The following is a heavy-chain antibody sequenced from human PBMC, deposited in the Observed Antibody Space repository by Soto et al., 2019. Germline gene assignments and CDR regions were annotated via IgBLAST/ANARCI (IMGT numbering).Heavy chain of an antibody. D-gene: IGHD3-10*01. CDR3: ARDAITMVRDYYYYYMDV. V-gene: IGHV3-48*01. J-gene: IGHJ6*03. CDR1: GFTFSSYS. Sequence: EVQLVESGGGLVQPGGSLRLSCAASGFTFSSYSMNWVRQAPGKGLEWVSYISSSSSTIYYADSVKGRFTISRDNAKNSLYLQMNSLRGEDTAVYYCARDAITMVRDYYYYYMDVWGKGTTVTVSS. CDR2: ISSSSSTI.